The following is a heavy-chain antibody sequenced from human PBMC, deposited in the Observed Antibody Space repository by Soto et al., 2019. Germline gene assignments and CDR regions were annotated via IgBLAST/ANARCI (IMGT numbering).Heavy chain of an antibody. J-gene: IGHJ5*02. D-gene: IGHD6-13*01. CDR1: GGSFSGYY. V-gene: IGHV4-34*01. Sequence: PWETLSRTCAVYGGSFSGYYWSWIRQPPGKGLEWIGEINHSGSTNYNPSLKSRVTISVDTSKNQFSLKLSSVTAADTAVYYCARGGSSSWYRNNWFDPWGQGTLVTVSS. CDR3: ARGGSSSWYRNNWFDP. CDR2: INHSGST.